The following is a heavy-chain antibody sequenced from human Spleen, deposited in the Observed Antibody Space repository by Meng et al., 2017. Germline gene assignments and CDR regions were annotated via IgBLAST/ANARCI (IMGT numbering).Heavy chain of an antibody. D-gene: IGHD4-17*01. V-gene: IGHV4-31*01. CDR2: IYYTGTT. Sequence: QGESLGSLPGSVSPSQTLSLTCTVACGPSSSGAYYWNWIRQPPGKGLEWIGYIYYTGTTDYNPSLKSLVTISMDTSKSQFSLRLSSVTAADTAVYYCARGAGPTDSYFDHWGQGTLVTVSS. CDR3: ARGAGPTDSYFDH. CDR1: CGPSSSGAYY. J-gene: IGHJ4*02.